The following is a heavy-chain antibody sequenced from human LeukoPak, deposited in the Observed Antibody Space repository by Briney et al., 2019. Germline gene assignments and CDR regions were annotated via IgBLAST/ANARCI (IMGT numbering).Heavy chain of an antibody. CDR3: ARDDGMRTVDY. V-gene: IGHV3-7*01. J-gene: IGHJ4*02. Sequence: PGGSLRLSCSASGFTFSSYWMSWVRQAPGKGLEWVANMKQDGSEKYYVDSVKGRFTISRDNAEKSLYLQMNSLRAEDTAVYYCARDDGMRTVDYWGQGTLVTVSS. D-gene: IGHD1-14*01. CDR1: GFTFSSYW. CDR2: MKQDGSEK.